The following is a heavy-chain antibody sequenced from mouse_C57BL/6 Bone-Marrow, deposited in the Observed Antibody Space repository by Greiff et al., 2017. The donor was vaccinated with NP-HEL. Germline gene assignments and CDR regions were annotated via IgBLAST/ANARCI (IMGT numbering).Heavy chain of an antibody. CDR3: ARSGDYDDRDYAMDY. Sequence: QVQLKQPGTELVKPGASVKLSCKASGYTFTSYWMHWVKQRPGQGLEWIGNINPSNGGTNYNEKFKSKATLTVDKSSSTAYMQLSSLTSEDSAVYYCARSGDYDDRDYAMDYWGQGTSVTVSS. CDR1: GYTFTSYW. D-gene: IGHD2-4*01. CDR2: INPSNGGT. J-gene: IGHJ4*01. V-gene: IGHV1-53*01.